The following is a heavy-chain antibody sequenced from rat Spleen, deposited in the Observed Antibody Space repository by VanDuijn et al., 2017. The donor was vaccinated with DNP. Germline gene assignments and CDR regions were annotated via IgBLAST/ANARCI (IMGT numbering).Heavy chain of an antibody. CDR1: GFTLSDYY. J-gene: IGHJ2*01. V-gene: IGHV5-27*01. CDR3: VTENTGVRD. Sequence: EVQVVESGGGLVQPGRSLKLSCVASGFTLSDYYMAWVRQVPTKGLEWVSTISTGGGTLYYRDSVKGRFTISRDDSKSTLYLQMNSLRSEDTATYYCVTENTGVRDWGQGVMVTVSS. CDR2: ISTGGGTL. D-gene: IGHD4-1*01.